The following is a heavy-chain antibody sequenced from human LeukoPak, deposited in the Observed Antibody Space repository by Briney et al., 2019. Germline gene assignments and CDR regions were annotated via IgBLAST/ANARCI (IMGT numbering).Heavy chain of an antibody. V-gene: IGHV4-61*02. D-gene: IGHD3-9*01. J-gene: IGHJ4*02. CDR2: IYTSGST. CDR3: ARVDILTYYYFDY. Sequence: PSETLSLTCTVSGGSISSGSYYWSWIRQPAGKGLEWIGRIYTSGSTNYNPSLKSRVTISVDTSKNQFSLKLSSVTAADTAVYYCARVDILTYYYFDYWGQGTLVTVSS. CDR1: GGSISSGSYY.